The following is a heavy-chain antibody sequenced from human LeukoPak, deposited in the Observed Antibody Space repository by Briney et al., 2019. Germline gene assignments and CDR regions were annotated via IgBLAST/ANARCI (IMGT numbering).Heavy chain of an antibody. CDR2: ISGSGGNT. J-gene: IGHJ4*02. CDR3: AKDLSPGHY. CDR1: GFTFSSFG. Sequence: GGSLRLSCAASGFTFSSFGMSWVRQAPGKGLEWVSAISGSGGNTYYADSVKGRFTISRDNSKNTLYLQMNSLRAEDTAVYYCAKDLSPGHYWGQGTLVTVSS. V-gene: IGHV3-23*01. D-gene: IGHD2/OR15-2a*01.